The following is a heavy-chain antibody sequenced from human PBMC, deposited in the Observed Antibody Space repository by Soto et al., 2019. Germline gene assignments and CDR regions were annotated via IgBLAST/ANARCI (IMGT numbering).Heavy chain of an antibody. CDR1: GFTFSSYA. V-gene: IGHV3-30-3*01. CDR2: ISYDGSNK. D-gene: IGHD1-1*01. CDR3: AIDRLRYNCNAFPYYYFGMDV. J-gene: IGHJ6*02. Sequence: QVQLVESGGGVVQPGRSLRLSCAASGFTFSSYAMHWVRQAPGKGLEWVAVISYDGSNKYYADSVKGRFTISRDNSENTLYLQMVSISPEDTAVYYCAIDRLRYNCNAFPYYYFGMDVWGQGTTVTVSS.